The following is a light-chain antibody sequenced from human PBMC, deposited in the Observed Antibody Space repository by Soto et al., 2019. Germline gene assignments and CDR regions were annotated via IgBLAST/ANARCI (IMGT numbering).Light chain of an antibody. V-gene: IGKV3-15*01. CDR2: GAS. CDR3: QQYNKWPPKT. J-gene: IGKJ1*01. Sequence: EIVMTQSPATVSVSPGERATLSCRASQSVSSKLAWYQQKPGQAPRLLIYGASTRATGIPARFSGSGSGTEFTLTISSLQSEDFAVYYCQQYNKWPPKTFGQGTKVEIK. CDR1: QSVSSK.